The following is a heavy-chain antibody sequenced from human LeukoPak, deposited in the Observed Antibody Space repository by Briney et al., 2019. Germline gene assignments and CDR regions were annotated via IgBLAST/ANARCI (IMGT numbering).Heavy chain of an antibody. CDR2: IYYSGST. J-gene: IGHJ3*02. CDR3: ARRGYYYDSTHLHFDAFDI. D-gene: IGHD3-22*01. V-gene: IGHV4-30-4*08. Sequence: SQTLSLTCTVSGGSISSGDYYWSWIRQPPGKGLEWVGYIYYSGSTYYNPSLKSRVTISVDTSKNQFSLKLSSVTAADTAVYYCARRGYYYDSTHLHFDAFDIWGQGTMVTVSS. CDR1: GGSISSGDYY.